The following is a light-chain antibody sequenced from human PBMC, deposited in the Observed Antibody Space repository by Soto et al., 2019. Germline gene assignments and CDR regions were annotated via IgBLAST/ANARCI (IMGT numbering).Light chain of an antibody. J-gene: IGKJ3*01. CDR1: QTISSW. Sequence: DIQMTQSPSTLSGSVGDRVTITCRASQTISSWLAWYQQKPGKAPKLLIYKASTLKSGVPSRFSGSGSGTFFSFTINSLQPEDIATYYCQKHDGVPLFGPGTKVEIK. CDR3: QKHDGVPL. V-gene: IGKV1-5*03. CDR2: KAS.